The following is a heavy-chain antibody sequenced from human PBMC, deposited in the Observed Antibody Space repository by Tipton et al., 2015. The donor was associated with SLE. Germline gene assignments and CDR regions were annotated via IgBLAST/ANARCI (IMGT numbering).Heavy chain of an antibody. V-gene: IGHV4-31*03. CDR2: IYYSGSA. CDR3: AREVKSGRYDWFDP. Sequence: TLSLTCTVSGGSISVDDYYWTWIRPHPGKGLEWIGYIYYSGSAYLNPSLKSRVTISVDTSKNQFSLKLSSVTAADTAVYYCAREVKSGRYDWFDPWGQGTLVTVSS. D-gene: IGHD1-26*01. CDR1: GGSISVDDYY. J-gene: IGHJ5*02.